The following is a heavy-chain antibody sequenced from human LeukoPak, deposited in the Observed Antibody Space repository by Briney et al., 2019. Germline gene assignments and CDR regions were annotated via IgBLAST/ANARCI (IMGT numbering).Heavy chain of an antibody. CDR2: ISYDGSNK. CDR1: GFTFSSYA. CDR3: ARDGAAAGSFDY. J-gene: IGHJ4*02. V-gene: IGHV3-30-3*01. Sequence: GGSLRLSCAASGFTFSSYAMHWVRQAPGKGLEWVAVISYDGSNKYYADSVKGRFTISRDNSKNTLYLQMNSLRAEDTAVYYCARDGAAAGSFDYWGQGTLVTVSS. D-gene: IGHD6-13*01.